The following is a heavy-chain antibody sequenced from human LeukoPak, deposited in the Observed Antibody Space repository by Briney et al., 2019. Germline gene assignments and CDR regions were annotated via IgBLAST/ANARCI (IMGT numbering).Heavy chain of an antibody. CDR2: ISVSGNT. J-gene: IGHJ4*02. Sequence: GGSLRLSCAASGFTLSSYAMSWVRQGPGKGLEWVSAISVSGNTYHADSVKGRFTISRDSSKNTLYLQMNSLRAEDTAVYYCAKMMVYALADYWGQGTLVTVSS. V-gene: IGHV3-23*01. D-gene: IGHD2-8*01. CDR1: GFTLSSYA. CDR3: AKMMVYALADY.